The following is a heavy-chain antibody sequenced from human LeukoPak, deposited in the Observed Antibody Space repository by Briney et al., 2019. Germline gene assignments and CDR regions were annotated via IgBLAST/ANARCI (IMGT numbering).Heavy chain of an antibody. CDR3: ARGYYGSSDYYTHDY. CDR1: GYTFTGYY. CDR2: INPNSGGT. J-gene: IGHJ4*02. V-gene: IGHV1-2*02. Sequence: ASVKVSCKASGYTFTGYYMHWVRQAPGQGLEWMGWINPNSGGTNYAQKFQGRVTITKNTSITTAYMELSSLRSEDTAVYYCARGYYGSSDYYTHDYWGQGTLVTVSS. D-gene: IGHD3-22*01.